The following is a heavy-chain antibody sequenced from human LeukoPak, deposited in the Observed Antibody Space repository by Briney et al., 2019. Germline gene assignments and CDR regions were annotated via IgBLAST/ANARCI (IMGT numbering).Heavy chain of an antibody. CDR1: AFIFSGHW. Sequence: GGSLRLSCEGSAFIFSGHWMNWVRQTPGKGLEWVASIKEDGSERQYVDSVKGRFSISRDNTKGSLFLQLNSLRAEDTAVYHCARDRRLRRLRDSPHYGMDVWGQGTTVTVSS. CDR2: IKEDGSER. D-gene: IGHD4-17*01. J-gene: IGHJ6*02. V-gene: IGHV3-7*03. CDR3: ARDRRLRRLRDSPHYGMDV.